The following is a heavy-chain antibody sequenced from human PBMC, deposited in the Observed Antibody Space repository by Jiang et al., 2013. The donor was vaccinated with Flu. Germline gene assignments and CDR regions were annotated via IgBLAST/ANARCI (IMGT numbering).Heavy chain of an antibody. CDR2: IIPILGIA. J-gene: IGHJ6*02. CDR1: GGTFSSYA. D-gene: IGHD2-2*02. Sequence: SGAEVKKPGSSVKVSCKASGGTFSSYAISWVRQAPGQGLEWMGRIIPILGIANYAQKFQGRVTITADKSTSTAYMELSSLRSEDTAVYYCARDRRVTLNCSSTSCYTPRALGYYYYGMDVWGQGTTVTVSS. CDR3: ARDRRVTLNCSSTSCYTPRALGYYYYGMDV. V-gene: IGHV1-69*04.